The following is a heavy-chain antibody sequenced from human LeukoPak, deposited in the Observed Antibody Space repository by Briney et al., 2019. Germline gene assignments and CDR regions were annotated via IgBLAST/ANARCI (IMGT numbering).Heavy chain of an antibody. Sequence: SETLSLTCTVSGGSISSSSYYWAWIRRPPGKGLEWIGNIYYSGSTYYNPSLKSRLTISVDTSKNQFSLKLSSVTAADTAVYYCARVSSRGAAAAALVGYWGQGILVTVSS. D-gene: IGHD6-13*01. CDR3: ARVSSRGAAAAALVGY. CDR2: IYYSGST. J-gene: IGHJ4*02. CDR1: GGSISSSSYY. V-gene: IGHV4-39*01.